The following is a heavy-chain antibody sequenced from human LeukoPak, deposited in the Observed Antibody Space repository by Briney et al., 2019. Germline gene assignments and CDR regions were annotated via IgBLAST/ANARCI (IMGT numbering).Heavy chain of an antibody. CDR1: GYTFTSYG. V-gene: IGHV1-18*01. J-gene: IGHJ4*02. CDR2: ISAYNGNT. D-gene: IGHD2-2*01. Sequence: ASVKVSCKASGYTFTSYGTSWVRQAPGQGLEWMGWISAYNGNTNYAQKLQGRVTMTTDTSTSTAYMELRSLRSDDTGVYYCARQGYCSSTSCLELYFDYWGQGTLVTVSS. CDR3: ARQGYCSSTSCLELYFDY.